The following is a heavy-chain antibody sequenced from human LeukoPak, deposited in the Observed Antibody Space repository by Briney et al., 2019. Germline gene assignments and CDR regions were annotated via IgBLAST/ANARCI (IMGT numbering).Heavy chain of an antibody. Sequence: GGSLRLSCAASGFTVSSNYMSWVRQAPGKGLEWASVIYSGGSTYYADSVKGRFTISRDNSKNTLYLQMNSLRAEDTAVYYCARVSLSGSYYYAFDIWGQGTMVTVSS. CDR1: GFTVSSNY. CDR3: ARVSLSGSYYYAFDI. D-gene: IGHD1-26*01. CDR2: IYSGGST. V-gene: IGHV3-66*02. J-gene: IGHJ3*02.